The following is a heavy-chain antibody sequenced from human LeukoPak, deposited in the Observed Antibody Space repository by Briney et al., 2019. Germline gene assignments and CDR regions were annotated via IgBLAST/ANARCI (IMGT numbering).Heavy chain of an antibody. D-gene: IGHD2-2*01. Sequence: GGSLRLSCAASGFTFDDYAMHWVRQAPGKGLEWVSGISWNSGSIGYADSVKGRFTISRDNAKNSLYLQMNSLGAEDTALYYCAKDIIGTSLGGVFDYWGQGTLVTVSS. CDR2: ISWNSGSI. CDR3: AKDIIGTSLGGVFDY. J-gene: IGHJ4*02. CDR1: GFTFDDYA. V-gene: IGHV3-9*01.